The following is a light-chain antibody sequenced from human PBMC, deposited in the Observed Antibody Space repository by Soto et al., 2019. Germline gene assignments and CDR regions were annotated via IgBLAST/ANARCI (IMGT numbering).Light chain of an antibody. CDR3: QTWGTGILV. CDR2: LNSDGSH. V-gene: IGLV4-69*01. Sequence: QLVLTQSPSASASLGASVKLTCALSSGHSSYAIAWHQQQPEKGPRALMKLNSDGSHTRGDGIPDRCSGSSSGAERYLTISSLQYEDEADYYCQTWGTGILVFGGGTQLTVL. J-gene: IGLJ3*02. CDR1: SGHSSYA.